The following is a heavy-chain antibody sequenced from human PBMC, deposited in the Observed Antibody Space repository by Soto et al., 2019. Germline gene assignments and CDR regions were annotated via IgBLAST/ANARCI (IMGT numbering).Heavy chain of an antibody. J-gene: IGHJ4*02. V-gene: IGHV4-59*01. D-gene: IGHD3-22*01. CDR2: IYYSGST. CDR1: GGSISSYY. CDR3: ARGERRYYDSSGYTYYFDY. Sequence: SETLSLTCTVSGGSISSYYWSWIRQPPGKGLEWIGYIYYSGSTNYNPSLKSRVTISVDTSKNQFSLKLSSVTAADTAVYYCARGERRYYDSSGYTYYFDYWGQGTLVTVSS.